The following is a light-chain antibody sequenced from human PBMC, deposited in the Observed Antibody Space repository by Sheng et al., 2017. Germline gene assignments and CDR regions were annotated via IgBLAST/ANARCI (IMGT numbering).Light chain of an antibody. CDR3: HHYGSSPSGT. CDR1: QSLSRNH. Sequence: ETVMTQSPATLSVSPGESVTLSCRASQSLSRNHLAWYQQKPDQAPRLLIYGASSRATGISDRFSGSGSGTDFTLTISRLEPDDFAVYYCHHYGSSPSGTFGQGTKVELK. J-gene: IGKJ1*01. CDR2: GAS. V-gene: IGKV3-20*01.